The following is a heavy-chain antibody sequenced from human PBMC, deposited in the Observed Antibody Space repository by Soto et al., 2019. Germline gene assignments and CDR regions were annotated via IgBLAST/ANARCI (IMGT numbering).Heavy chain of an antibody. J-gene: IGHJ4*02. CDR1: GGSISSGGYY. CDR2: IYYSGST. D-gene: IGHD6-13*01. Sequence: QVQLQESGPGLVKPSQTLSLTCTVSGGSISSGGYYWSWIRQHPGKGLEWIGYIYYSGSTYYNPSLTSRVTTSVDTSKNQSSLKLSSVTAADTAVYYCARGGIAAAAPPDYWGQGTLVTVSS. CDR3: ARGGIAAAAPPDY. V-gene: IGHV4-31*03.